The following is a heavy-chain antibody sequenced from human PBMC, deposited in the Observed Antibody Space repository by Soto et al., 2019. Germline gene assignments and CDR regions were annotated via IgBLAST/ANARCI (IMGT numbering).Heavy chain of an antibody. CDR3: VKGSGNSVIDNWFDP. Sequence: DVQVVASGGGLVRPGRSLRLSCAASGFPFDMLAMHWVRQAPGKGLEWVASIGWNSVRIEYADSVKGRFTISRDNAKNSLYLQMNSLRAEDTALYYCVKGSGNSVIDNWFDPWGQGTLVTVST. D-gene: IGHD2-21*01. V-gene: IGHV3-9*01. CDR2: IGWNSVRI. J-gene: IGHJ5*02. CDR1: GFPFDMLA.